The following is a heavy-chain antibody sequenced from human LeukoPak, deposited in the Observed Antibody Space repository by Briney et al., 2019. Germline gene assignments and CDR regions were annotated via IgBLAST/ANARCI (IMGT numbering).Heavy chain of an antibody. D-gene: IGHD3-16*02. Sequence: GGSLRLSCAASRFTFSNYAMSWVRQAPGKGLEWVSTISGSGGSTYYADSVKGRFTISRDNSKNTLHLQMNSLRAEDTAVYYCAKDHVPYDYVWGSYRPEMFWDYWGQGTLVTVSS. CDR2: ISGSGGST. V-gene: IGHV3-23*01. J-gene: IGHJ4*02. CDR1: RFTFSNYA. CDR3: AKDHVPYDYVWGSYRPEMFWDY.